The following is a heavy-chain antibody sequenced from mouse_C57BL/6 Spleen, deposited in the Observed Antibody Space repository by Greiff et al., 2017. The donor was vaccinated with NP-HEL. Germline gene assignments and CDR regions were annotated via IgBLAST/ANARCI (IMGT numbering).Heavy chain of an antibody. V-gene: IGHV5-6*01. Sequence: EVKLMESGGDLVKPGGSLKLSCAASGFTFSSYGMSWVRQTPDKRLEWVATISSGGSYTYYPDSVKGRFTITRDNAKNTLYLQMSSLKAEDTAMYYCARHNGVYYFDYWGQGTTLTVSS. J-gene: IGHJ2*01. CDR2: ISSGGSYT. CDR3: ARHNGVYYFDY. D-gene: IGHD1-1*01. CDR1: GFTFSSYG.